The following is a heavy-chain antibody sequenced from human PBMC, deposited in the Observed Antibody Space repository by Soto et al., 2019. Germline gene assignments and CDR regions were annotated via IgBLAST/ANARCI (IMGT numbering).Heavy chain of an antibody. J-gene: IGHJ4*02. Sequence: SETLSLTCAVYGGSFSGYYWSWIRQPPGKGLEWIGEINHSGSTNYNPSLKSRVTISVDTSKDQFSLKLSSVTAADTAVYYCARGGFYYDSSAPRDFDYWGQGTLVTVSS. V-gene: IGHV4-34*01. D-gene: IGHD3-22*01. CDR1: GGSFSGYY. CDR3: ARGGFYYDSSAPRDFDY. CDR2: INHSGST.